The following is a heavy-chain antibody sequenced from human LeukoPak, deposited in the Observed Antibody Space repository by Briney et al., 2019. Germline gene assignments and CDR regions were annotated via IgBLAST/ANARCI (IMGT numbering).Heavy chain of an antibody. CDR3: ARARFGNRYFDWLFEAEYFQH. CDR2: IYYSGST. CDR1: GGSISSSSYY. Sequence: PSETLSLTCTVSGGSISSSSYYWGWIRQPPGKGLEWIGSIYYSGSTYYNPSLESRVTISVDTSKNQFSLKLSSVTAADTAVYYCARARFGNRYFDWLFEAEYFQHWGQGTLVIVSS. V-gene: IGHV4-39*07. D-gene: IGHD3-9*01. J-gene: IGHJ1*01.